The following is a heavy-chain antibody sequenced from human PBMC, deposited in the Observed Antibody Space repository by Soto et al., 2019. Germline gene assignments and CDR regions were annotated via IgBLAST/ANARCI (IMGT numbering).Heavy chain of an antibody. CDR2: INTGNGNT. D-gene: IGHD2-21*02. Sequence: QVQLVQSGAEVKKPGASVKVSCKASGYTFTSYAMHWVRQAPGQSLERMGWINTGNGNTKYSQKFQGRVTITRDTSASTAYMELSSLRSEDTAVYYCARSIVVGTAADYWGQGTLVTVSS. CDR3: ARSIVVGTAADY. J-gene: IGHJ4*02. V-gene: IGHV1-3*04. CDR1: GYTFTSYA.